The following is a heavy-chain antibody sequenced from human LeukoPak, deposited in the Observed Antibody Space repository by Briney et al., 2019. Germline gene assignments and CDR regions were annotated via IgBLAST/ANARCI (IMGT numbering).Heavy chain of an antibody. CDR1: GGSISSGGYY. V-gene: IGHV4-31*03. J-gene: IGHJ4*02. D-gene: IGHD2-2*02. CDR2: IYYSGST. Sequence: SQNLSLTCTVSGGSISSGGYYWSWIRQHPGKGLEWIGYIYYSGSTYYNPSLKSRVTISVDTSKNQFSLKLSSVTAADTAVYYCARVSKEYQLLYGFGGVVDYWGQGTLVTVSS. CDR3: ARVSKEYQLLYGFGGVVDY.